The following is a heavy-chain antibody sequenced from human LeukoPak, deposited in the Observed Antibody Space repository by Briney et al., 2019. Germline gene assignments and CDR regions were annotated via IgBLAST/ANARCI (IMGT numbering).Heavy chain of an antibody. Sequence: ASVKVSCKASGYAFTGYYMHWVRQAPGQGLEWMGIINPSGGSTSYAQKFQGRVTMTRDMSTSTVYMELSSLRSEDTAVYYCAREPIVGATSPFDYWGQGTLVTVSS. CDR2: INPSGGST. J-gene: IGHJ4*02. D-gene: IGHD1-26*01. CDR1: GYAFTGYY. V-gene: IGHV1-46*01. CDR3: AREPIVGATSPFDY.